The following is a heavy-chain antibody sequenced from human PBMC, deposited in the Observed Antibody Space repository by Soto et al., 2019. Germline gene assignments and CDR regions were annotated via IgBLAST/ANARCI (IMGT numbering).Heavy chain of an antibody. Sequence: SVKVSCKASGGTFSSYAISWVRQAPGQGLEWMGGIIPIFGTANYAQKFQGRVTITADESTSTAYMELSSLRSEDTAVYYCARASHYYYYDSSGSEGDYWGQGTLVTVSS. CDR1: GGTFSSYA. D-gene: IGHD3-22*01. J-gene: IGHJ4*02. V-gene: IGHV1-69*13. CDR3: ARASHYYYYDSSGSEGDY. CDR2: IIPIFGTA.